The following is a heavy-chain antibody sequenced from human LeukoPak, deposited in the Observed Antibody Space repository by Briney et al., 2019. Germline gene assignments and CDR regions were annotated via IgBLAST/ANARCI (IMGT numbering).Heavy chain of an antibody. J-gene: IGHJ6*02. CDR2: LSSRGTT. CDR1: GFLVSNNY. D-gene: IGHD1-26*01. Sequence: PGGSLRLSCAASGFLVSNNYMSWARQAPGKGLEWVAILSSRGTTNYADSVKGRFSISRDNSQNTLYLQMNSPRAEDTAVYYCATRGRSGYYYGMDVWGQGTTVTVSS. CDR3: ATRGRSGYYYGMDV. V-gene: IGHV3-66*01.